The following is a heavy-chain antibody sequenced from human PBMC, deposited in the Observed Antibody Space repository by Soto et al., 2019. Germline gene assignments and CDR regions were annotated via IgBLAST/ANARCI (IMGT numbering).Heavy chain of an antibody. J-gene: IGHJ6*02. Sequence: QLQLQESGPGLVKPSETTSLTCCVSGGSISINSYYWGWVRQPPGKGLEWIGNVYFTGSTYYNPSLKSRVTMSVDTSKNQFSLKLNSVTAADTAVYYCARHGPGTGVGSMDVWGQGTTVTVSS. CDR1: GGSISINSYY. D-gene: IGHD3-10*01. CDR2: VYFTGST. CDR3: ARHGPGTGVGSMDV. V-gene: IGHV4-39*01.